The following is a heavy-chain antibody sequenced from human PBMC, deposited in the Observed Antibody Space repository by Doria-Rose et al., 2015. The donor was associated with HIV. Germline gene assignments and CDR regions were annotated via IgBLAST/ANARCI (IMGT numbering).Heavy chain of an antibody. V-gene: IGHV2-26*01. Sequence: QESGPVLVKPTETLTLTCTVFGVSLSSPGMGVSWTRQPPGKALEWLANIFSDDERSYSTSLKSRLTISRGTSKSQVFLTMTDMDSVDTATCYCARIKSSRWYHKYYFDFWGQGTLVIVS. CDR2: IFSDDER. CDR1: GVSLSSPGMG. D-gene: IGHD6-13*01. J-gene: IGHJ4*02. CDR3: ARIKSSRWYHKYYFDF.